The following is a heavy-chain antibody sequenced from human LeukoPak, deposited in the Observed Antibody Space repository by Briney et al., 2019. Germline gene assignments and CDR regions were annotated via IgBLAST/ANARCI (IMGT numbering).Heavy chain of an antibody. CDR2: IRSKAYGGTS. CDR3: TRDPLDYSSHALYNWLDP. Sequence: HPGGSLRLSCSASGFSFGDYAMSWVRQAPGKGLVWVGFIRSKAYGGTSEYAASVKGRFTISRDDSNSIAYLQMNSLKSEDTAVYYCTRDPLDYSSHALYNWLDPWGQGTLVTVSS. D-gene: IGHD4-11*01. CDR1: GFSFGDYA. V-gene: IGHV3-49*04. J-gene: IGHJ5*02.